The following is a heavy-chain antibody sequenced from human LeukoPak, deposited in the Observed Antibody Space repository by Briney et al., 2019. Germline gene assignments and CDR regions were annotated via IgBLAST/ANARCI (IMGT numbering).Heavy chain of an antibody. D-gene: IGHD3-10*01. CDR3: ARGPYGSGTLRSRNWFDP. CDR1: GGSFSGYY. Sequence: SETLSLTCAVYGGSFSGYYWSWIRQPPGKGLEWIGEINHSGSTNYNPSLKSRVTISVDTSKNQLSLRLSSVTAADTAVYYCARGPYGSGTLRSRNWFDPWGQGTLVTVSS. J-gene: IGHJ5*02. V-gene: IGHV4-34*01. CDR2: INHSGST.